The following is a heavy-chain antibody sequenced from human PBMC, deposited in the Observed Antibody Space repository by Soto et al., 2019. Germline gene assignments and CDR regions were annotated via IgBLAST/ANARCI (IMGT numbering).Heavy chain of an antibody. J-gene: IGHJ4*02. CDR3: VRSVLHQRQGSGYSGADC. CDR2: IYWNDNE. CDR1: GFSLTTTDMG. Sequence: QITLKESGPTLVKPTQTLTLTCSFSGFSLTTTDMGVGWIRQPPGKALEWLALIYWNDNEHYSPSLKSRLTTTTDTSKNQVVLTMTNLDPVDTATYYCVRSVLHQRQGSGYSGADCWGQGTLVTVSS. V-gene: IGHV2-5*01. D-gene: IGHD5-12*01.